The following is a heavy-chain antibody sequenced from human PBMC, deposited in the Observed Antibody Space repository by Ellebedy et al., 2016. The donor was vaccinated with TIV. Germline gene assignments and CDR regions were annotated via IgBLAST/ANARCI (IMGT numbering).Heavy chain of an antibody. CDR2: ISYDGSNK. Sequence: GGSLRLXXAASGFTFSSYGMHWVRQAPGKGLEWVAVISYDGSNKYYADSVKGRFTISRDNSKNTLYLQMNSLRAEDTAVYYCAKEYYYDSSGYYVWGQGTLVTVSS. D-gene: IGHD3-22*01. CDR3: AKEYYYDSSGYYV. V-gene: IGHV3-30*18. J-gene: IGHJ4*02. CDR1: GFTFSSYG.